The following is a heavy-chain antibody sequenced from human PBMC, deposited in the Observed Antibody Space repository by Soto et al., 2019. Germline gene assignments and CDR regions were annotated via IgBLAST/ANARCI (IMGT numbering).Heavy chain of an antibody. J-gene: IGHJ4*02. V-gene: IGHV4-59*01. CDR3: ARGLRPSYFDY. CDR1: GGSISSYY. D-gene: IGHD4-17*01. Sequence: QVQLQESGPGLVKPSETLSLTCSVSGGSISSYYWCWIRQPPGKGLEWIGYIYYSGSTNYNPSLKSRVTISVDTSKNQFSLKLSSVTAADTAVYYCARGLRPSYFDYWGQGTLVTVSS. CDR2: IYYSGST.